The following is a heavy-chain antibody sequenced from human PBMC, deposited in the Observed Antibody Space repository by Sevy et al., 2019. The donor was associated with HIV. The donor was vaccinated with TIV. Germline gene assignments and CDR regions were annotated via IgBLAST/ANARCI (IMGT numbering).Heavy chain of an antibody. CDR1: GFTFAAYG. D-gene: IGHD3-3*01. CDR3: ASGKKNRQVAAPRVVNYFYSHMDV. CDR2: ISVYNDGT. J-gene: IGHJ6*02. V-gene: IGHV1-18*01. Sequence: ASVKVSCKTSGFTFAAYGISWVRQAPGEGLEWLGWISVYNDGTGYARNVQDRIRMTIDRSTGTAYMELRNLKSDDTAVYYCASGKKNRQVAAPRVVNYFYSHMDVWGQGTTVTVSS.